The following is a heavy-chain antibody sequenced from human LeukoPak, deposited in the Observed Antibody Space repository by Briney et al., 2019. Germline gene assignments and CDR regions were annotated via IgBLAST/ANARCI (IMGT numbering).Heavy chain of an antibody. V-gene: IGHV4-39*07. Sequence: PSETLSLTCTVSGGSISSSSYYWGWIRQPPGKGLEWVGSIYYSGSTYYNPSLKSRVTISVDTSKNQFSLKLSSVTAADTAVYYCARITPNYYGSGSSTFNYWGQGTLVTVSS. J-gene: IGHJ4*02. D-gene: IGHD3-10*01. CDR2: IYYSGST. CDR3: ARITPNYYGSGSSTFNY. CDR1: GGSISSSSYY.